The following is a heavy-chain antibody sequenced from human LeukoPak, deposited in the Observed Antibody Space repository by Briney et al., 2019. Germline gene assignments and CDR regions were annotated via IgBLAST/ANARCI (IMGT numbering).Heavy chain of an antibody. CDR3: ARDGVPTRGYYGY. CDR1: GYTFTGYY. D-gene: IGHD3-16*01. CDR2: INPNSGGT. Sequence: SVKVSCKASGYTFTGYYMHWVRQAPGQGLEWMGWINPNSGGTNYAQKFQGRVTMTRDTSISTAYMELSRLRSDDTAVYYCARDGVPTRGYYGYWGQGTLVTVSS. J-gene: IGHJ4*02. V-gene: IGHV1-2*02.